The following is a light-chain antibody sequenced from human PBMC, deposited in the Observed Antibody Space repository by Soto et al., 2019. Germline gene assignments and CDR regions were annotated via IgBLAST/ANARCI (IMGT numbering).Light chain of an antibody. CDR3: SSYSTTSTLV. V-gene: IGLV2-14*01. J-gene: IGLJ1*01. CDR1: SSDVGGYDY. CDR2: EVN. Sequence: QSALTQPASVSGSPGPSVTISCTGASSDVGGYDYVSWYQQHPGKAPKLILYEVNNRPSGVSNHFSGSKSGNTASLIISGLQADDEADYYCSSYSTTSTLVFGSGTKLTVL.